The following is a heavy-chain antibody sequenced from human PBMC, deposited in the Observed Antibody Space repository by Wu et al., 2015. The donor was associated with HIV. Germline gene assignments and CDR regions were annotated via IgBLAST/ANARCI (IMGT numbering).Heavy chain of an antibody. V-gene: IGHV1-18*01. CDR3: ARVGCSSISCWYYFDY. CDR1: GYTFRSYG. D-gene: IGHD2-2*01. J-gene: IGHJ4*02. Sequence: QVQLVQSGAEVKRPGASVKVSCKASGYTFRSYGIVWMRQAPGQGLEWMAWINTYNGNRNYAQKFQGRVTMTTDTSTNTAYMELRNLRSDDTAIYYCARVGCSSISCWYYFDYWGQGTLVTVSS. CDR2: INTYNGNR.